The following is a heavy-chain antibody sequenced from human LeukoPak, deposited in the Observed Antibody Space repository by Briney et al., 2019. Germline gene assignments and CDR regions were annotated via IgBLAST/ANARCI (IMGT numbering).Heavy chain of an antibody. Sequence: PGGSLRLSCAASGFTVSSNEMSWVRQAPGKGLEWVSSIGGGSTYYADSVKGRFTISRDNSKNTLYLQMNSLRAEDTAVYYCAKAYGSGSYYHFDYWGQGTLVTVSS. V-gene: IGHV3-38-3*01. CDR3: AKAYGSGSYYHFDY. D-gene: IGHD3-10*01. J-gene: IGHJ4*02. CDR1: GFTVSSNE. CDR2: IGGGST.